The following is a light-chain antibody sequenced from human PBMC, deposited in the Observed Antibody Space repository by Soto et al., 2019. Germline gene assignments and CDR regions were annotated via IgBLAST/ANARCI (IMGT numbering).Light chain of an antibody. CDR1: QSVGTY. V-gene: IGKV3-11*01. Sequence: ENVLTQSPAAVSLSPGDIATLPCRASQSVGTYLAWYQQKPGQSPRLLIYHASNRPTGIPARFSGSGSGTDFTLTISSLEPEDFAVYYCQHHTDWFSWSFGQGTKV. CDR3: QHHTDWFSWS. CDR2: HAS. J-gene: IGKJ1*01.